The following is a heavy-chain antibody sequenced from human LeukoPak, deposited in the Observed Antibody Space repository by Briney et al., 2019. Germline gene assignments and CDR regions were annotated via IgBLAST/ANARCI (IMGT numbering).Heavy chain of an antibody. CDR1: GGSISRRSFY. Sequence: SETLSLTCTLSGGSISRRSFYWGGIRQPPGKGLEWIGTIFYSGSTYYNPSLRSRVTMSVDTSKNQFSLRLSSVTAADTAVYYCARVRQAYDPLSYYYYYDMDVWGQGTTVTVSS. CDR2: IFYSGST. V-gene: IGHV4-39*01. D-gene: IGHD3-3*01. CDR3: ARVRQAYDPLSYYYYYDMDV. J-gene: IGHJ6*02.